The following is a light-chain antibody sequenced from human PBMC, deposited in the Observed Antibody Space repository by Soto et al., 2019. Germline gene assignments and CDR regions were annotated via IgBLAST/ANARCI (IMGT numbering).Light chain of an antibody. J-gene: IGLJ3*02. CDR3: QSYDSSLSASGWV. CDR2: EVS. CDR1: SSDVGGYNY. V-gene: IGLV2-8*01. Sequence: QSVLTQPPSASGSPGQSVTISCTGTSSDVGGYNYVSWYQQHPGKAPKLMIYEVSKRPSGVPDRFSGSKSGNTASLTVSGLQAEDEADYYCQSYDSSLSASGWVFGGGTKLTVL.